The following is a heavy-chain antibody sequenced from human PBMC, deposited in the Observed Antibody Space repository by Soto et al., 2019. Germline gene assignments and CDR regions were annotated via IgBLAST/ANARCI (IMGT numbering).Heavy chain of an antibody. D-gene: IGHD6-13*01. CDR3: ARARGRSWYSHANWFDP. CDR2: IYHSGST. CDR1: GGSISSSNW. J-gene: IGHJ5*02. Sequence: SETLSLTCAVSGGSISSSNWWSWVRQPPGKGLEWIGEIYHSGSTNYNPSLKSRVTISVDKSKNQFSLKLSSVTAADTAVYYCARARGRSWYSHANWFDPWGQGTLVTLSS. V-gene: IGHV4-4*02.